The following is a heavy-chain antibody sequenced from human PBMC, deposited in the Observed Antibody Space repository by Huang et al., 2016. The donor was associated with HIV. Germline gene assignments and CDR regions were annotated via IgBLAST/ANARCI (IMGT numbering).Heavy chain of an antibody. V-gene: IGHV4-4*07. CDR2: FHKGGT. D-gene: IGHD3-3*01. CDR3: AREIHEFWSGYSE. J-gene: IGHJ4*01. CDR1: GGSTSNYY. Sequence: QVQLQESGPGLVRPSATLSLTCTVSGGSTSNYYWTWLRQPAGKGLEWIGRFHKGGTKDNPALKSRVTMAVDTSNNLVSLKLTSVTAADTAVYYCAREIHEFWSGYSEWGHGGQVIVSS.